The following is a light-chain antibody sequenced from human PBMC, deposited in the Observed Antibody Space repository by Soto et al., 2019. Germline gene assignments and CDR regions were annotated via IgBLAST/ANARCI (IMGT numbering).Light chain of an antibody. CDR1: SSNIGAGYE. J-gene: IGLJ2*01. V-gene: IGLV1-40*01. Sequence: QSVLTQPPSVSADPGQRVTISCTGSSSNIGAGYEVHWYQQLPGTAPKLLIFGHTNRALGVPDRFSGSRSGASVSLAITGLQAEDEADYYCQSYDSSLSGVVFGGGTKLTVL. CDR3: QSYDSSLSGVV. CDR2: GHT.